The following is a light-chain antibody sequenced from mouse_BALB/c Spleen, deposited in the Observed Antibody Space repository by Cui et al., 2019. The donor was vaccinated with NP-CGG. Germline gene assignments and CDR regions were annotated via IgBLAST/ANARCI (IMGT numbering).Light chain of an antibody. J-gene: IGLJ1*01. Sequence: QAVVTKESALTTSPGETVPLTCRSSTGTVTSSNYANWVQEKPDHLFTGVIGGTNNRAPGVPARFSGSLIGDKAALTITGAQTEDEAIYFCALWYSNHWVFGGGTKLTVL. CDR2: GTN. V-gene: IGLV1*01. CDR3: ALWYSNHWV. CDR1: TGTVTSSNY.